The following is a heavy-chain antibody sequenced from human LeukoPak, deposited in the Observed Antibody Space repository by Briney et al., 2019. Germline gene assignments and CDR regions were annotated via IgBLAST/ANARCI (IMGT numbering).Heavy chain of an antibody. CDR3: TRGHWGLQS. J-gene: IGHJ5*02. CDR1: GGAVTEYC. D-gene: IGHD7-27*01. CDR2: IHHSGNS. V-gene: IGHV4-59*02. Sequence: AHTLVINYIGSGGAVTEYCSSWLPQSPGKGLEWISYIHHSGNSDYNPSLRSRVTTSLDTSKNQFSLNLISVTAADTAVYYCTRGHWGLQSWSQGTLVTVSS.